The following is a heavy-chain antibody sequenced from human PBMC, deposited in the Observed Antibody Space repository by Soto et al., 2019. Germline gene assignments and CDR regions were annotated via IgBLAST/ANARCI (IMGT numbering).Heavy chain of an antibody. CDR3: ARLSSGRAFDI. CDR1: GGSISSGGYS. V-gene: IGHV4-30-2*01. J-gene: IGHJ3*02. Sequence: SETLSLTCAVSGGSISSGGYSWSWIRQPPGKGLEWIGYIYHSGSTYYNPSLKSRVTISVDRSKNQFSLKLSSVTAADTAVYYCARLSSGRAFDIWGQGTMVTVSS. D-gene: IGHD3-22*01. CDR2: IYHSGST.